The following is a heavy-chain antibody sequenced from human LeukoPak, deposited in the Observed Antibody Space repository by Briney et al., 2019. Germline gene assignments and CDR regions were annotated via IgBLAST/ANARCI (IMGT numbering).Heavy chain of an antibody. CDR1: GCSFKDAW. D-gene: IGHD5-12*01. Sequence: GGSLRLSCAASGCSFKDAWMSWVRQAPGKGLEWVGRIKSTTDGVTTDYAAPVKGRFTISRDDSRNTLYLQLNSLKTEDTALYYCTRIRGYSAYDFNYWGQGTLVTVSS. V-gene: IGHV3-15*01. J-gene: IGHJ4*02. CDR3: TRIRGYSAYDFNY. CDR2: IKSTTDGVTT.